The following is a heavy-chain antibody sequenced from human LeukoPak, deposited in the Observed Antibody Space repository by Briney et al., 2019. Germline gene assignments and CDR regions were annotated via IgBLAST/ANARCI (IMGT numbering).Heavy chain of an antibody. D-gene: IGHD4-11*01. J-gene: IGHJ6*02. CDR1: GGSFSGYY. CDR3: ARGRTTETTYYYYYHGMDV. CDR2: LNHSGCT. Sequence: AETLSLTCAVYGGSFSGYYWSWIRQPPGKGLEWIGELNHSGCTNYNPSLKSRVTISVDTSKNQFSLKLSSVTAADTAVYYCARGRTTETTYYYYYHGMDVWGQGTTVTVSS. V-gene: IGHV4-34*01.